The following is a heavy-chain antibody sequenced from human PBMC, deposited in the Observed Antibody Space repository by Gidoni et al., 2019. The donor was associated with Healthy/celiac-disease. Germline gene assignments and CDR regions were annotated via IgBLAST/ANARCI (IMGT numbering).Heavy chain of an antibody. V-gene: IGHV1-69*01. CDR2: IIPIFGTA. CDR1: GGTFSSYA. CDR3: ARGRASMVYAGVDYYYGMDV. J-gene: IGHJ6*02. D-gene: IGHD2-8*01. Sequence: QVQLVQSGAEVKKPGSSVKVSCKASGGTFSSYAISWVRTAPGQGLEWMGGIIPIFGTANYAQKFQGRVTITADESTSTAYMELSSLRSEDTAVYYCARGRASMVYAGVDYYYGMDVWGQGTTVTVSS.